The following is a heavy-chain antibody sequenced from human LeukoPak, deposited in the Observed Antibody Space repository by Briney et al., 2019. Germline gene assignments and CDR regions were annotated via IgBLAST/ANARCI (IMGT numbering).Heavy chain of an antibody. D-gene: IGHD3-10*01. Sequence: SETLSLTCTVSGGSISSYYWSWIRQPPGKGLEWIGYIYYSGSTNYNPSLKSRVTISVDTSKNQFSLKLSSVTAADTAVYYCAIRFGGAYGMDVWGQGTTVTVSS. CDR3: AIRFGGAYGMDV. V-gene: IGHV4-59*12. CDR1: GGSISSYY. CDR2: IYYSGST. J-gene: IGHJ6*02.